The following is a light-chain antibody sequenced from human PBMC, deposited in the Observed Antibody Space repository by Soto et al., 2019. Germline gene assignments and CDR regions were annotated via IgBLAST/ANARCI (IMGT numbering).Light chain of an antibody. J-gene: IGLJ1*01. CDR2: DVS. Sequence: QSVLTQPASVSGSPGQSITISCTGTSSDVGAYNYVSWYQQLPVKAPKLMIYDVSNRPSGVSNRFTGSKSGNTASLTISVLQVEGETDYYCFSYTTSSTDVFGTGTKVTVL. CDR3: FSYTTSSTDV. V-gene: IGLV2-14*03. CDR1: SSDVGAYNY.